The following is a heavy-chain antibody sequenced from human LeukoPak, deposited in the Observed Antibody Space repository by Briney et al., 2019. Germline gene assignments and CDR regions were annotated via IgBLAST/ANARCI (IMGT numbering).Heavy chain of an antibody. Sequence: GGSLRLSCAASGFTFSSYAMHWVRQAPGKGLEWVAFIRHDGSNKYDADFVKGRFTISRDNSKNTLYLQMNSLRAEDTAVYYCAKVVGSYHTNPIDSWGQGTLVTVSS. D-gene: IGHD1-26*01. CDR1: GFTFSSYA. CDR3: AKVVGSYHTNPIDS. CDR2: IRHDGSNK. J-gene: IGHJ4*02. V-gene: IGHV3-30*02.